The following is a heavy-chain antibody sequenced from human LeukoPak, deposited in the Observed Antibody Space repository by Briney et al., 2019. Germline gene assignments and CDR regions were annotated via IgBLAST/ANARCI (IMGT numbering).Heavy chain of an antibody. CDR3: ARQSSQYAFDI. CDR1: GGSISSSSYY. D-gene: IGHD6-6*01. V-gene: IGHV4-39*01. CDR2: IYYSGST. Sequence: PSETLSLTCTVSGGSISSSSYYWGWIRQPPGKGLEWIGSIYYSGSTYYNPSLKSRVTISVDTSKNQFSLKLSSVTAADTAVYYCARQSSQYAFDIWGQGTMVTVSS. J-gene: IGHJ3*02.